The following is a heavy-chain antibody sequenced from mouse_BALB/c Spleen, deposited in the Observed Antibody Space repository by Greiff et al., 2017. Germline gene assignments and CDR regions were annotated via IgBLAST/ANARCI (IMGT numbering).Heavy chain of an antibody. J-gene: IGHJ4*01. CDR3: ARGWLRYAMDY. CDR1: GFTFSSYA. CDR2: ISSGGSYT. D-gene: IGHD2-2*01. V-gene: IGHV5-9-4*01. Sequence: DVKLVESGGGLVKPGGSLKLSCAASGFTFSSYAMSWVRQSPEKRLEWVAEISSGGSYTYYPDTVTGRFTISRDNAKNTLYLEMSSLRSEDTAMYYCARGWLRYAMDYWGQGTSVTVSS.